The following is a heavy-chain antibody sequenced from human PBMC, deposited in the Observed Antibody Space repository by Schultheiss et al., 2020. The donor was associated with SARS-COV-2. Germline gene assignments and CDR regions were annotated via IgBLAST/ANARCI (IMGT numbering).Heavy chain of an antibody. Sequence: GGSLRLSCAASGFTFSSYSMNWVRQAPGKGLEWVAVISYDGSNKYYADSVKGRFTISRDNSKNTLYLQMNSLRAEDTAVYYCAREDDFWSGYLDPWGQGTLVTVSS. D-gene: IGHD3-3*01. J-gene: IGHJ5*02. CDR3: AREDDFWSGYLDP. CDR2: ISYDGSNK. V-gene: IGHV3-30*03. CDR1: GFTFSSYS.